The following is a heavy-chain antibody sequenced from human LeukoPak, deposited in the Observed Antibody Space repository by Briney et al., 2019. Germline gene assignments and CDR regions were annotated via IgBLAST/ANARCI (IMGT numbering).Heavy chain of an antibody. J-gene: IGHJ3*02. CDR3: ARVLHREYAYDISAFDI. V-gene: IGHV1-18*01. CDR2: ISAYNGNT. CDR1: GYTFTSYG. Sequence: GASVKVSCKASGYTFTSYGISWVRQAPGQGLEWMGWISAYNGNTNYAQKLQGRVTMTTDTSTSTAYMELRSLRSDDTAAYYCARVLHREYAYDISAFDIWGQGTMVTVSS. D-gene: IGHD3-16*01.